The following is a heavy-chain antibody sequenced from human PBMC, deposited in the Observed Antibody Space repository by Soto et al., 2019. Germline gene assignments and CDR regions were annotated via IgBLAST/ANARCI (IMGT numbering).Heavy chain of an antibody. CDR3: DRYGWDV. Sequence: EVQLLESGGGLVQPGGSLRLSCAASGFTFSSYPMSWVRQAPGKGLEWVSAISGSGGSRYYADSVKGRFTISRDNSKNTLYLQMNSRRAEDTAVYYCDRYGWDVWGQGTTVTVSS. CDR2: ISGSGGSR. V-gene: IGHV3-23*01. J-gene: IGHJ6*02. D-gene: IGHD3-10*01. CDR1: GFTFSSYP.